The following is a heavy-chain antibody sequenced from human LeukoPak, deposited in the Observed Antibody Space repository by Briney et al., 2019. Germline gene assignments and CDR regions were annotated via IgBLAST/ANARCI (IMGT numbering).Heavy chain of an antibody. CDR3: ARAILWFGELFAFDY. CDR2: IWYDGSNK. CDR1: GFTFSSYG. V-gene: IGHV3-33*01. D-gene: IGHD3-10*01. J-gene: IGHJ4*02. Sequence: WGSLRLSCAASGFTFSSYGMHWVRQAPGKGLEWVAVIWYDGSNKYYADSVKGRFTISRDNSKNTLYLQMNSLRAEDTAVYYCARAILWFGELFAFDYWGQGTLVTVSS.